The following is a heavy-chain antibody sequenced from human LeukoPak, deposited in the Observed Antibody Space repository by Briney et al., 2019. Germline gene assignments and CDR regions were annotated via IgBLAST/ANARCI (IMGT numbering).Heavy chain of an antibody. V-gene: IGHV5-51*01. J-gene: IGHJ4*02. CDR2: IYPGDSVT. Sequence: GESLKISCKGSGYSFTSYWIGWVRQMPGKGLEWMGIIYPGDSVTRYSPSFQGQVTISADKSISTAYLQWSSLKASDTAMYYCARHHDRYYDFWSGSGFDYWGQGTLVTVSS. CDR3: ARHHDRYYDFWSGSGFDY. CDR1: GYSFTSYW. D-gene: IGHD3-3*01.